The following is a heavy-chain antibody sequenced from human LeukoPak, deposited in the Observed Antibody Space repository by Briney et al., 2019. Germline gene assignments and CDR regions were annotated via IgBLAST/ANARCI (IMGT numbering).Heavy chain of an antibody. Sequence: GGSLRLSCAASGFTFSRYGMHCVRQAPGEGLEWVAVIWYDGSKKFYADSVKGRFTISRDNSKNTLYLQMNSLRVEDTAVYYCSRANFGVDTYDYWGQGTLVTVSS. D-gene: IGHD3-3*01. CDR2: IWYDGSKK. V-gene: IGHV3-33*01. CDR3: SRANFGVDTYDY. J-gene: IGHJ4*02. CDR1: GFTFSRYG.